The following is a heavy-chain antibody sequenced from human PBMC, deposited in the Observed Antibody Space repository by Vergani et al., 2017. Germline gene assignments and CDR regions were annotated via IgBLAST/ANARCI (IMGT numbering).Heavy chain of an antibody. Sequence: QVQLQQWGAGLLKPSETLSLTCAVYGGSFSGYYWSWIRQPPGKGLEWIGYIYTSGSTNYNPSLKSRVTISVDTSKNQFSLKLSSVTAADTAVYYCARLGGYWAGDYWGQGTLVTVSS. D-gene: IGHD3-22*01. CDR3: ARLGGYWAGDY. J-gene: IGHJ4*02. CDR1: GGSFSGYY. V-gene: IGHV4-34*01. CDR2: IYTSGST.